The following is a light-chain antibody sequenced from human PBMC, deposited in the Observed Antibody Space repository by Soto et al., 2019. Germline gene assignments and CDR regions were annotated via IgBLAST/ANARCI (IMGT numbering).Light chain of an antibody. CDR1: QGVASNY. CDR2: GAS. CDR3: QQYCSSPWT. V-gene: IGKV3-20*01. J-gene: IGKJ1*01. Sequence: EVVLTQSPGTLSLSPGERATLSGRASQGVASNYLARYQQKLGQSPRLLIYGASSRASGVPDRFGGSGSGTDFTLTISRLEPEDFEVYYCQQYCSSPWTTGEGTKVEIK.